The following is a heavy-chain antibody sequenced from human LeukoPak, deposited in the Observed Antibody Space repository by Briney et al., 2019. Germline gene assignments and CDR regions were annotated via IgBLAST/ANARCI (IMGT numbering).Heavy chain of an antibody. D-gene: IGHD5-24*01. CDR2: LYSGGST. CDR3: AMDSAWLPLKFDY. Sequence: GGSLRLSCAASGFVVSTNYMSWVRQAPGKGLEWGSVLYSGGSTYYTDSVKGRFTISRDNSNNTLYLQMNNLRAEDTAVYYCAMDSAWLPLKFDYWGPGTLVAVST. V-gene: IGHV3-66*01. CDR1: GFVVSTNY. J-gene: IGHJ4*02.